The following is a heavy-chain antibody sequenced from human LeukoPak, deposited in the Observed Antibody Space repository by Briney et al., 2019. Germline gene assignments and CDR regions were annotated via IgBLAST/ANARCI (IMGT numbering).Heavy chain of an antibody. CDR1: GFTFSDHY. Sequence: GGSLRLSCAASGFTFSDHYMDWVRQAPGKGLEWVGRTRNKANSYTTEYAASVKGRFTISRDDSKNSLYLQMNSLRAEDTAVYYCAKGDTTWELPHDYWGQGTLVTVSS. J-gene: IGHJ4*02. CDR3: AKGDTTWELPHDY. D-gene: IGHD1-26*01. V-gene: IGHV3-72*01. CDR2: TRNKANSYTT.